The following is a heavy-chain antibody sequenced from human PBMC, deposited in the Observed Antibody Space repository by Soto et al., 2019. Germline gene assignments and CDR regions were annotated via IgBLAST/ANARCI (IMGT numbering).Heavy chain of an antibody. J-gene: IGHJ4*02. V-gene: IGHV5-10-1*01. Sequence: GESLKISCKGSGYSFTSYWISWARQMPGKGLEWMGRIDPSDSYTNYSPSFQGHVTISADKSISTAYLQWSSLKASDTAMYYCASSFLYDSSGYFSFDYWGQGTLVTVSS. CDR2: IDPSDSYT. CDR3: ASSFLYDSSGYFSFDY. D-gene: IGHD3-22*01. CDR1: GYSFTSYW.